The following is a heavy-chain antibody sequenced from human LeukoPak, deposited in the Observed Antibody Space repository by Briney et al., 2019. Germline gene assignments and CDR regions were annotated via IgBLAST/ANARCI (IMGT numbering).Heavy chain of an antibody. V-gene: IGHV4-31*03. CDR3: ARGRGYSGYDYGVDY. CDR1: GGSIGSGGYY. CDR2: IYYSGST. J-gene: IGHJ4*02. Sequence: SETLSLTCTVSGGSIGSGGYYWSWIRQHPGKGLEWIGYIYYSGSTYYNPSLKSRVTISVDTSKNQFSLKLSSVTAADTAVYYCARGRGYSGYDYGVDYWGQGTLVTVSS. D-gene: IGHD5-12*01.